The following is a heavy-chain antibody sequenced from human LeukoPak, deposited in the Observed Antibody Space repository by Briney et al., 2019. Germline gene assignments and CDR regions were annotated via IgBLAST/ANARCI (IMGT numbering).Heavy chain of an antibody. V-gene: IGHV3-23*01. CDR1: GFSFSNYA. CDR3: AKDINYLGNAFDI. D-gene: IGHD5-24*01. Sequence: GGSLRLSCAASGFSFSNYAMALVRQAPGKGLEWVSGIGGSGGSAFYADSVKGRFTISRGNFNNTLYLQMNSLRAEDTAVYYCAKDINYLGNAFDIWGQGTMVTVSS. J-gene: IGHJ3*02. CDR2: IGGSGGSA.